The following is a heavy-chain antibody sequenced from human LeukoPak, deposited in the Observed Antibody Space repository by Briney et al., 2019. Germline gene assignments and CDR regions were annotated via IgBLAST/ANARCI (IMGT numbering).Heavy chain of an antibody. CDR3: TRDSIPKMATVVDS. J-gene: IGHJ4*02. CDR2: ISPRGRTS. CDR1: GFNFSDFY. V-gene: IGHV3-11*01. D-gene: IGHD2-21*01. Sequence: GGSLRLSCEASGFNFSDFYMNWIRQAPGKGLEGVAYISPRGRTSYYADSVRGRFTVSRDNAKNSLFLQMTSLSADDTAIYYCTRDSIPKMATVVDSWGQGTLVIVSS.